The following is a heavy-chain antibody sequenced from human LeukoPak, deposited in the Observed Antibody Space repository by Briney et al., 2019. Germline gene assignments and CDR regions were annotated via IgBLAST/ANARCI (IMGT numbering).Heavy chain of an antibody. J-gene: IGHJ4*02. CDR1: GFTFNSYA. CDR3: ARLAGWPQGFDY. CDR2: ISGGGVNT. Sequence: GGSLRLSCAASGFTFNSYAMNWVRQAPGKGLEWVSVISGGGVNTYYADSVKGRFTISRDKSKNTLYLQMNSLRAEDTAVYYCARLAGWPQGFDYWGQGTLVTVSS. V-gene: IGHV3-23*01. D-gene: IGHD2-15*01.